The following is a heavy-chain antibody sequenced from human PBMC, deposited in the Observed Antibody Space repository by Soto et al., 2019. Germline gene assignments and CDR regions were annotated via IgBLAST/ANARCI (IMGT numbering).Heavy chain of an antibody. CDR1: GASISSGVYY. Sequence: QVQLQESGPGLVKPAQTLSLTCTVSGASISSGVYYWSWIRQHPRRGLEWIGYIYYSGSTSYNPSLNSLVAISLDTSKNQASLRLSSVTAADTAVYYCARDRGGSSGWYWSHWGPGSLVTVSS. CDR3: ARDRGGSSGWYWSH. V-gene: IGHV4-31*01. CDR2: IYYSGST. D-gene: IGHD6-19*01. J-gene: IGHJ4*02.